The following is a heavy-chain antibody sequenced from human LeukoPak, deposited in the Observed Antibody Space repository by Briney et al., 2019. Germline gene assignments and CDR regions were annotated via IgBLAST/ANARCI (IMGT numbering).Heavy chain of an antibody. Sequence: GGSLRLSCAGSGFTFSNSWMGWVRQAPGKGLEWVANVQHIGGETYYVDSVKGRFTISRDNAKNSVYLQMNSLGADDTAVYHCATYSILNAREFRYWGQGTLVTVTS. CDR3: ATYSILNAREFRY. V-gene: IGHV3-7*01. D-gene: IGHD4-11*01. CDR1: GFTFSNSW. J-gene: IGHJ1*01. CDR2: VQHIGGET.